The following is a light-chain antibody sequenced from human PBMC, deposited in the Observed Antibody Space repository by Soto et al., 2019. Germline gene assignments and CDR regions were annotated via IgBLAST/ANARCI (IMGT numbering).Light chain of an antibody. Sequence: QSVLTQPASVSGSPGQSITISCTGTSSDIGAYNFVSWYQQHPGKAPKLLIYEVNNRPSGVSGRFSGSKSGITASLTISGLQPEDEADYFCYSYTSVYYNRVFGTGTKLTVL. CDR2: EVN. J-gene: IGLJ1*01. CDR3: YSYTSVYYNRV. CDR1: SSDIGAYNF. V-gene: IGLV2-14*01.